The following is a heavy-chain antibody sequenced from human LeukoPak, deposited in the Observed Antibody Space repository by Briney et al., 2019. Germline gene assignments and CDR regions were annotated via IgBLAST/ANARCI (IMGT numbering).Heavy chain of an antibody. CDR1: GYTLTELS. CDR2: IIPIFGTA. V-gene: IGHV1-69*13. CDR3: ARTIDYGDYLDWFDP. D-gene: IGHD4-17*01. Sequence: SVKVSCKVSGYTLTELSIHWVRQAPGKGLEWMGGIIPIFGTANYAQKFQGRVTITADESTSTAYMELSSLRSEDTAVYYCARTIDYGDYLDWFDPWGQGTLVTVSS. J-gene: IGHJ5*02.